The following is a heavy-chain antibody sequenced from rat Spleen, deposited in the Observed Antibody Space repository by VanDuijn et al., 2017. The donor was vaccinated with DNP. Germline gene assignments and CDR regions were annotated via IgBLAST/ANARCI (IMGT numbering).Heavy chain of an antibody. D-gene: IGHD4-1*01. J-gene: IGHJ2*01. CDR2: IKKDSSTI. Sequence: EVKLVESGGGLVQPGRSLKLSCAASGFNFNDYWMGWVRQAPGKGLEWIGQIKKDSSTINYTPSLKDKFTSSRDNAQNTLHLQMNKLGSEDTATYYCAKGPKYGGDSDYFDYWGQGVMVTVSS. V-gene: IGHV4-2*01. CDR3: AKGPKYGGDSDYFDY. CDR1: GFNFNDYW.